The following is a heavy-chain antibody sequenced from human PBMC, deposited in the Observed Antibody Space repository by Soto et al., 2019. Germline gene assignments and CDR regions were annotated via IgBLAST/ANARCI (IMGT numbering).Heavy chain of an antibody. CDR1: GFTFSSYG. CDR2: ISYDGSNK. D-gene: IGHD5-12*01. V-gene: IGHV3-30*18. J-gene: IGHJ3*02. Sequence: GGSLRLSCAASGFTFSSYGMHWVRQAPGKGLEWVAVISYDGSNKYYADSVKGRFTISRDNSKNTLYLQMNSLRAEDTAVYYYAKRHSGYDFRDPFDAFDIWGQGTMVTVSS. CDR3: AKRHSGYDFRDPFDAFDI.